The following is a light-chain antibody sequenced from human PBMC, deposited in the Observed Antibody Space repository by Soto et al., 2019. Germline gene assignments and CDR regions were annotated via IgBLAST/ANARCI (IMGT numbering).Light chain of an antibody. CDR2: GNS. J-gene: IGLJ2*01. CDR1: SSNIGAGYD. CDR3: QSYDSSLSVV. V-gene: IGLV1-40*01. Sequence: QPVLTQPPSVSGAPGQRVTISCTGSSSNIGAGYDVHWYQQLPGTAPKLLIYGNSNRPSGVPDRFSGSKSGTSASLAITGLLAEDEADYYCQSYDSSLSVVFGGGTKLTVL.